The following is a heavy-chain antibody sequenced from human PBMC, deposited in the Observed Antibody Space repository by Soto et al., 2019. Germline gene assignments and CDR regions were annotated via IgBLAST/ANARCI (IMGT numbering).Heavy chain of an antibody. J-gene: IGHJ4*02. D-gene: IGHD3-22*01. V-gene: IGHV4-34*01. CDR1: GGSFSAYY. Sequence: SSETLSLTCAASGGSFSAYYWSWIRQPPGRGLEWIGEINHNGNSNYNPALESRVTISADTSKNQFSLKPNSVTAADTAVYYCARMNYYDTSGYPFDYWGQGMMVTVSS. CDR3: ARMNYYDTSGYPFDY. CDR2: INHNGNS.